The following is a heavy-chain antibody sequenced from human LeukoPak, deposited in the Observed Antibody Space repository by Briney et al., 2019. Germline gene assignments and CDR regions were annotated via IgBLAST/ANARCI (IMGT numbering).Heavy chain of an antibody. V-gene: IGHV1-24*01. D-gene: IGHD3-3*01. CDR3: ARTYTIFGVVPDY. CDR1: GYTLTELS. J-gene: IGHJ4*02. CDR2: FDPEDGET. Sequence: GASVKVSCKVSGYTLTELSMHWVRQAPGKGLEWMGGFDPEDGETIYAQKFQGRVTMTTDTSTSTAYMELRSLRSDDTAVYYCARTYTIFGVVPDYWGQGTLVTVSS.